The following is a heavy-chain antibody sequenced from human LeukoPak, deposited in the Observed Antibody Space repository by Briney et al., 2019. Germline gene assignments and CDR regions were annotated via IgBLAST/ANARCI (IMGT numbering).Heavy chain of an antibody. V-gene: IGHV3-23*01. CDR1: GFTFGDYA. Sequence: GGSLRLSCTASGFTFGDYAMSWIRQAPGKGLEWVSAIGGRDGSTYYADSVKGRFTISRDNSENTLYVQMNSLRAEDTAVYYCAKGHYYGSGSLDYWGQGTLVTVSS. D-gene: IGHD3-10*01. J-gene: IGHJ4*02. CDR2: IGGRDGST. CDR3: AKGHYYGSGSLDY.